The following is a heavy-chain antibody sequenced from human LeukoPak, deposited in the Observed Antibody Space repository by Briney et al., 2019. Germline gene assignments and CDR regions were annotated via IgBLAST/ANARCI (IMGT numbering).Heavy chain of an antibody. J-gene: IGHJ3*02. D-gene: IGHD1-26*01. CDR1: GGSISSYY. V-gene: IGHV4-59*08. Sequence: SETLSLTCTVSGGSISSYYWSWIRQPPGKGLEWIGYIYYSGSTNYNPSLKSRVTISVDTSKNQFSLKLSSVTAADTAVYYCAIHGSYYRDVHDDFDTWGQGTMVTVSS. CDR3: AIHGSYYRDVHDDFDT. CDR2: IYYSGST.